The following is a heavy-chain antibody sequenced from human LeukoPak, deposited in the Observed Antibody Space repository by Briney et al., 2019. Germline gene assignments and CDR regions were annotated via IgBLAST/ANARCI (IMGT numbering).Heavy chain of an antibody. J-gene: IGHJ4*02. D-gene: IGHD3-9*01. CDR2: IYYSGST. Sequence: SETLSLTCTVSGGSISSSSYYWGWIRQPPGKGLEWIGSIYYSGSTYYNPSLKSRVTISVDTSKNQFSLKLRSVTAADTAVYYCARVNDILTGYYLWKEVDYFDYWGQGTLVTVSS. CDR3: ARVNDILTGYYLWKEVDYFDY. CDR1: GGSISSSSYY. V-gene: IGHV4-39*01.